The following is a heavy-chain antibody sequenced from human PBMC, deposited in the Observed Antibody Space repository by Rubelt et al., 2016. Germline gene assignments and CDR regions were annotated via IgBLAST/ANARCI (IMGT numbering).Heavy chain of an antibody. CDR2: IYYSGST. CDR1: GGSISSYY. Sequence: QVQLQESGPGLVKPSETLSLTCTVSGGSISSYYWSWIRQPPGKGLEWIGYIYYSGSTNSNPSLKSRVTILVDTAKNQFSLKLSSVTAADTAVDYCARNVGVNDGMDVWGQGTTVTVSS. D-gene: IGHD3-10*01. CDR3: ARNVGVNDGMDV. J-gene: IGHJ6*02. V-gene: IGHV4-59*08.